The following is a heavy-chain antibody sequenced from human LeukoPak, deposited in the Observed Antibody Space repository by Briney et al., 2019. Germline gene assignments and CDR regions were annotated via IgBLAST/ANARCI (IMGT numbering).Heavy chain of an antibody. V-gene: IGHV3-48*03. CDR1: GFTFSSYE. J-gene: IGHJ4*02. D-gene: IGHD6-13*01. CDR2: ISSSGSKI. Sequence: GGSLRLSCAAYGFTFSSYEMNWVRQAPGKGLEWVSYISSSGSKIYYADSVKGRFTISRDNARNSLYLQMNSLRAEDTAVYYCVKLIAAAGTAVYWGQGTLVTVSS. CDR3: VKLIAAAGTAVY.